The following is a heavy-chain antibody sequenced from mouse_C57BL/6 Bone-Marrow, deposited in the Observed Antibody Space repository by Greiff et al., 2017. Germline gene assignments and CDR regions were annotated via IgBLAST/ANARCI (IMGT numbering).Heavy chain of an antibody. J-gene: IGHJ1*03. V-gene: IGHV1-59*01. CDR3: ARPATVVDWYFDV. Sequence: VQLQQPGAELVRPGTSVKLSCKASGYTFTSYWMHWVKQRPGQGLEWIGVIDPSDSYTNYNQKFKGKATLTVDTSSSTASMQLSSLTSEDSAVYYCARPATVVDWYFDVWDTGTTVTVSS. CDR2: IDPSDSYT. CDR1: GYTFTSYW. D-gene: IGHD1-1*01.